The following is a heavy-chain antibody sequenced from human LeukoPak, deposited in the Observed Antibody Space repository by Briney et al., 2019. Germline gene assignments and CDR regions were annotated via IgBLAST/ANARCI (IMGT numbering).Heavy chain of an antibody. Sequence: SQTLSLTCALSGDSVSSNSVTWNWIRQSPSRGLEWLGRTYYRSTWYNDYAVSVRGRITVNPDTSKNQFSLHLDSVTPEDTAVYYCARRLTQYDCFDPWGQGILVTVSS. J-gene: IGHJ5*02. CDR3: ARRLTQYDCFDP. CDR2: TYYRSTWYN. V-gene: IGHV6-1*01. CDR1: GDSVSSNSVT. D-gene: IGHD2-2*01.